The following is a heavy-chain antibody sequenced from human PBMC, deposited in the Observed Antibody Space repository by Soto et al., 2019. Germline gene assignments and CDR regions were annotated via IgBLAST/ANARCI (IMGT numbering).Heavy chain of an antibody. V-gene: IGHV1-18*01. CDR2: ISAYNGNT. Sequence: ASVKVSCKASGYTFTSYGISWVRQAPGQGLEWMGWISAYNGNTNYAQKLQGRVTMTTDTSTSTAYMELRSLRSDDTAVYYCAREREDIVVPRGALAIWGQGTMVTVSS. CDR3: AREREDIVVPRGALAI. D-gene: IGHD2-15*01. J-gene: IGHJ3*02. CDR1: GYTFTSYG.